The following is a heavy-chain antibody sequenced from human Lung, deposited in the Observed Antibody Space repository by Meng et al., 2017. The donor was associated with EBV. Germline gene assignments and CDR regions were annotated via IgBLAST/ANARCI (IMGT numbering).Heavy chain of an antibody. D-gene: IGHD5-18*01. CDR1: GFTFRSYA. J-gene: IGHJ4*02. CDR2: ISYDGSNK. Sequence: RSRRIPCAASGFTFRSYAMHWVRQAPGKGLGWVAVISYDGSNKYYADSVKGRFTISRDNSKNTLYLQMNSLRAEDTAVYYCARGYKGGYWGQGTLVTVSS. CDR3: ARGYKGGY. V-gene: IGHV3-30-3*01.